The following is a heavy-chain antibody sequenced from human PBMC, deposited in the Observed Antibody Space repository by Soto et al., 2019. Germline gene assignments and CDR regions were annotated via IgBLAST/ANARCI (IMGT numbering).Heavy chain of an antibody. CDR1: GGSISSSSYY. J-gene: IGHJ5*02. D-gene: IGHD6-19*01. CDR3: ARTSSGYSSGWYVGWFDP. V-gene: IGHV4-39*01. Sequence: QLQLQESGPGLVKPSETLSLTCTVSGGSISSSSYYWGWIRQPPGKGLEWIGSIYYSGSTYYNPSLKSRVTISVDTSKNQFSLKLSSVTAADTAVYYCARTSSGYSSGWYVGWFDPWGQGTLVTVSS. CDR2: IYYSGST.